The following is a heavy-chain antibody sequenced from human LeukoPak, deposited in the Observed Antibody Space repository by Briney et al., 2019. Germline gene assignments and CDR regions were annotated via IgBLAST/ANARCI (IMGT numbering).Heavy chain of an antibody. D-gene: IGHD6-19*01. CDR3: ARDSEIAVASYYFDY. J-gene: IGHJ4*02. V-gene: IGHV1-46*01. Sequence: ASVNVSCKASGYTFTSYYMHWVRQAPGQGLEWMGIINPSGGSTSYAQKFQGRVTMTRDTSTSTVYMELSSLRSEDTAVYYCARDSEIAVASYYFDYWGQGTLVTVSS. CDR2: INPSGGST. CDR1: GYTFTSYY.